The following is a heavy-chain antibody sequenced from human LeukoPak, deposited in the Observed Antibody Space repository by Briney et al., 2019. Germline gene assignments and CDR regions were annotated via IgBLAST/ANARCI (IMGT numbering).Heavy chain of an antibody. CDR3: ARSGGGNWFDP. J-gene: IGHJ5*02. CDR2: ISSSSSYI. Sequence: PGGSLRLSCAASGFTFSSYTMNWVRQAPGKGLEWVSSISSSSSYIYYADSVKGRFTISRDNAKNSLYLQMNSLRAEDMAVYYCARSGGGNWFDPWGQGTLVTVSS. CDR1: GFTFSSYT. D-gene: IGHD3-16*01. V-gene: IGHV3-21*06.